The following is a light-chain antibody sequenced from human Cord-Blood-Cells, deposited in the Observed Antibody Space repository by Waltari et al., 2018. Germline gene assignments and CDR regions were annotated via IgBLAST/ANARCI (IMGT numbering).Light chain of an antibody. J-gene: IGKJ4*01. CDR3: QQRSNWPT. CDR2: DAS. V-gene: IGKV3-11*01. Sequence: EIVLTQSQATLSLSPGARATLSCRASQSVSSYLACYQQRPGQAPRLLIYDASNRATGIPARFSGSGSGTDFTLTISSLEPEDFAVYYCQQRSNWPTFGGGTKVEIK. CDR1: QSVSSY.